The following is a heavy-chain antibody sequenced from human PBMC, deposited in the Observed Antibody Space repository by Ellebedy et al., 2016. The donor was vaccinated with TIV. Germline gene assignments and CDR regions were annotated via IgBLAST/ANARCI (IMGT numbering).Heavy chain of an antibody. D-gene: IGHD1-26*01. CDR2: ISAYTGNT. CDR3: SRDMIQGMVARYLWFDY. J-gene: IGHJ4*02. Sequence: ASVKVSCKASGYAFGSYSISWVRQAPGQGLEWMGWISAYTGNTNYAQKFQGRVTMTTDTSTSTAYMDLRSLRFEDTAVYYCSRDMIQGMVARYLWFDYWGQGTLVTVSS. V-gene: IGHV1-18*01. CDR1: GYAFGSYS.